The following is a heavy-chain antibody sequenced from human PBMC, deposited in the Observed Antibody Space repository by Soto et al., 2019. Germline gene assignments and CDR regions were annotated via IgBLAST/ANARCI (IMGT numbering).Heavy chain of an antibody. D-gene: IGHD2-15*01. CDR1: GFTFSSYW. Sequence: EVQLVESGGGLVQPGGSLRLSCAASGFTFSSYWMHWVRQAPGKGLVWVSRINSEGSSTSYADSVKGRFTIPRDNAKNTLYLQMNSLRAEDTAVYYCVRTSLVVAAATREDYWGQGTLVTVSS. CDR2: INSEGSST. CDR3: VRTSLVVAAATREDY. J-gene: IGHJ4*02. V-gene: IGHV3-74*01.